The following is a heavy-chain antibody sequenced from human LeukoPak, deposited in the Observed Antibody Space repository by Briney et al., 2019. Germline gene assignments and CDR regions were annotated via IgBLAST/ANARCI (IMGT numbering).Heavy chain of an antibody. CDR1: GGSFSGYY. V-gene: IGHV4-34*01. Sequence: SETLSLTCAVYGGSFSGYYWGWIRQPPGKGLEWIGEINHSGSTNYNPSLKSRVTISVDTSKNQFSLKLSSVTAADTAVYYCARGRYYYGSGSYRNWFDPWGQGTLVTVSS. D-gene: IGHD3-10*01. CDR2: INHSGST. CDR3: ARGRYYYGSGSYRNWFDP. J-gene: IGHJ5*02.